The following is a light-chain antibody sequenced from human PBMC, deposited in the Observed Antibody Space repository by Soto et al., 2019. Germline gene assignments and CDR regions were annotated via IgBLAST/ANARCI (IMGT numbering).Light chain of an antibody. CDR3: QQANSFPLT. CDR1: QSISSY. CDR2: AAS. Sequence: DIQMTQSPSSLSASVGDRVTITCGASQSISSYLNWYQQKPGKAPKLLIYAASSLQSGVPSRLSGSGYGTDFTITISSMQTEDFATYYCQQANSFPLTFGGGTKVDIK. V-gene: IGKV1-39*01. J-gene: IGKJ4*01.